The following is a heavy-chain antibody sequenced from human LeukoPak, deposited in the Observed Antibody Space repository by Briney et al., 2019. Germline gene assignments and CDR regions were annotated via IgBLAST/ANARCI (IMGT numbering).Heavy chain of an antibody. CDR2: IYSGGST. CDR1: GFTVSSNY. D-gene: IGHD3-22*01. CDR3: ARLSDSSGYLGDFDY. V-gene: IGHV3-53*01. Sequence: GGSLRLSCAASGFTVSSNYMSWVRQAPGQGLEWLSVIYSGGSTYYADSVKGRFTISTDNSKNTLYLQMNSLRAEDTAVYYCARLSDSSGYLGDFDYWGQGTLVTVSS. J-gene: IGHJ4*02.